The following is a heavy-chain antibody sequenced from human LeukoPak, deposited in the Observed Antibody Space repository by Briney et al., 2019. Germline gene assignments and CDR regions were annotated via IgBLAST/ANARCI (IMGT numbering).Heavy chain of an antibody. CDR2: INHSGST. J-gene: IGHJ5*02. CDR1: GGSFNGYY. D-gene: IGHD2-8*01. Sequence: PSETLSLTCAVYGGSFNGYYWSWIRQPPGKGLEWIGEINHSGSTNYNPSLKSRVTISVDTSKNQFSLKLSSVTAADTAVYYCARGFSLTNGDWFDPWGQGTLVTVSS. V-gene: IGHV4-34*01. CDR3: ARGFSLTNGDWFDP.